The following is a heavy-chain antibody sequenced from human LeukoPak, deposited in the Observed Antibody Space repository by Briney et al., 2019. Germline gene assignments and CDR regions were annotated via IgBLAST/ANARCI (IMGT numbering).Heavy chain of an antibody. CDR3: ARDCYSGGDCYNFDY. V-gene: IGHV1-46*01. D-gene: IGHD2-21*02. J-gene: IGHJ4*02. Sequence: GGSLRLSCAASGYTFTSYYMHWVRQAPGQGLEWMGIINPSGGSTSYAQKFQGRVTMTRDTSTSTVYMELSSLRSEDTAVYYCARDCYSGGDCYNFDYWGQGTLVTVSS. CDR1: GYTFTSYY. CDR2: INPSGGST.